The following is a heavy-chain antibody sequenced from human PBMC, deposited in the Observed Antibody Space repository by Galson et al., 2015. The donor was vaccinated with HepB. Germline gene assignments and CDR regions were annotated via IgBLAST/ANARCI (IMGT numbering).Heavy chain of an antibody. V-gene: IGHV1-69*02. CDR1: GGTFSSYT. CDR3: ARVMAVAGKGEY. CDR2: IIPILGIA. J-gene: IGHJ4*02. Sequence: SVKVSCKASGGTFSSYTISWVRQAPGQGLEWMRRIIPILGIANYAQKFQGRVTITADKSTSTAYMELSSLRSEDTAVYYCARVMAVAGKGEYWGQGTLVTVSS. D-gene: IGHD6-19*01.